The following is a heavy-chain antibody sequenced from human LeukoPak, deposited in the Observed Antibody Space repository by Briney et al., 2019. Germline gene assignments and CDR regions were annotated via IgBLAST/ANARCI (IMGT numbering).Heavy chain of an antibody. CDR1: AFTFSTYA. CDR2: ISYDGSDN. D-gene: IGHD3-22*01. Sequence: PGGSLRLSCAASAFTFSTYAMHWVRQAPGKGLEWVTAISYDGSDNYDSDSVKGRFSISRDNSKNTLYLQMNSLRAEDTAVYYCARGGFHDRGGFFDHWGQGTLVAVSS. J-gene: IGHJ5*02. CDR3: ARGGFHDRGGFFDH. V-gene: IGHV3-30*04.